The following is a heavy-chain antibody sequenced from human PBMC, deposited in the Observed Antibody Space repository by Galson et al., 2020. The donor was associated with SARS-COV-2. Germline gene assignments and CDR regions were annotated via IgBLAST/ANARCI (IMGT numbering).Heavy chain of an antibody. Sequence: GESLKISCAASGFTFSDYYMTWIRQAPGKGLEWVSYISNSSSYTNYADSVKGRFTIFRDNAKNSLYLQMNSLRAEDTAVYYCARRIPGTASYGMDVWGQGTTVTVSS. CDR3: ARRIPGTASYGMDV. CDR2: ISNSSSYT. CDR1: GFTFSDYY. J-gene: IGHJ6*02. V-gene: IGHV3-11*06. D-gene: IGHD1-20*01.